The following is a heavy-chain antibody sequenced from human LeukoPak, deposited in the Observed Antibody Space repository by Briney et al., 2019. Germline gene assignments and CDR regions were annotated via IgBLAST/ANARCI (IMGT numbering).Heavy chain of an antibody. CDR2: TYYSGST. V-gene: IGHV4-59*01. J-gene: IGHJ3*02. D-gene: IGHD4-17*01. CDR3: ARVDFGAFDI. Sequence: SETLSLTCTVSGGSISSYYWSWIRQPPGKGLEWIGYTYYSGSTNYNPSLKSRVTISVDTSKNQFSLKLSSVTAADTAVYYCARVDFGAFDIWGQGTMVTVSS. CDR1: GGSISSYY.